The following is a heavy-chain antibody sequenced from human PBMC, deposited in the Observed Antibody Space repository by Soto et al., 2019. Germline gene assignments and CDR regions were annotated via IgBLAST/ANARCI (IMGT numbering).Heavy chain of an antibody. CDR1: GGSISSYY. J-gene: IGHJ2*01. CDR2: IYYAGST. Sequence: QVQLQESGPGLVKPSETLSLTCTVSGGSISSYYWSWIRQPPGKGLEWIGYIYYAGSTNYNPSLTSRVTIPVDTAKNHFALQLRAVTAPGTAVYYCASFTWHFDLWGRGTLVPVPS. CDR3: ASFTWHFDL. V-gene: IGHV4-59*01.